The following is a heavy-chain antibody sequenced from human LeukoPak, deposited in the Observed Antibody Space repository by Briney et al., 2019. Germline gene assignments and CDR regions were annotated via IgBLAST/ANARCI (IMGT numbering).Heavy chain of an antibody. CDR1: GFTASSNY. V-gene: IGHV3-53*01. CDR2: IYSGGST. CDR3: AIYGDYPFMATKYFQH. D-gene: IGHD4-17*01. Sequence: SGGSLRLSCAASGFTASSNYMSWVRQAPGKGLEWVSVIYSGGSTYYADSVKGRFTISRDNSKNTLYLQMNSLRAEDTAVYYCAIYGDYPFMATKYFQHWGQGTLVTVSS. J-gene: IGHJ1*01.